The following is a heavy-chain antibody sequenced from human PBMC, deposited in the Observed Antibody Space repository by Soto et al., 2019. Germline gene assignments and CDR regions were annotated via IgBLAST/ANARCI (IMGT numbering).Heavy chain of an antibody. J-gene: IGHJ3*02. CDR3: AKSGDSGWYGDYVDGFDI. V-gene: IGHV3-30*18. CDR2: ISFDGINK. Sequence: QVHLVESGGGVVRPGESLTLSCAASGFTFGKYGMHWVRRAPGKGLEWVTVISFDGINKDYADSVKGRFTISRDNSKNTLYLSMHSLRPEDTAVYYCAKSGDSGWYGDYVDGFDIWGQGTMVTVSS. D-gene: IGHD6-19*01. CDR1: GFTFGKYG.